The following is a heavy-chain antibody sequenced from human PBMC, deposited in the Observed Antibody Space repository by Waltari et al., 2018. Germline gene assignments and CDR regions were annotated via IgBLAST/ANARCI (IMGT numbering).Heavy chain of an antibody. Sequence: SCKASGGTFSSYAISWVRQAPGQGLEWMGGIIPIFGTANYAQKFQGRVTITADESTSTAYMELSSLRSEDTAVYYCARMGGVIVDTLGGDYWGQGTLVTVSS. D-gene: IGHD3-16*02. CDR3: ARMGGVIVDTLGGDY. J-gene: IGHJ4*02. V-gene: IGHV1-69*01. CDR1: GGTFSSYA. CDR2: IIPIFGTA.